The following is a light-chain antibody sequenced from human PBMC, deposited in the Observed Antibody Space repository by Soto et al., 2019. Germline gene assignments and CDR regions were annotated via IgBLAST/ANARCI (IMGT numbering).Light chain of an antibody. J-gene: IGLJ1*01. CDR3: QAWDNSTLDV. Sequence: SYELTQPPSVSVSPGQTASITCSGDKLGDKYACWYQQKPGQSPVLVIYQDSKRPSGIPERFSGSNSGNTATLTISGTQAMDEADYYCQAWDNSTLDVFGTGTKVTVL. CDR1: KLGDKY. V-gene: IGLV3-1*01. CDR2: QDS.